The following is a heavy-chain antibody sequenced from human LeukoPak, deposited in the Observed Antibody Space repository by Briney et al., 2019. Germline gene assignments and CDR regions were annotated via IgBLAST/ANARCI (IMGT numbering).Heavy chain of an antibody. Sequence: ASVKVSCKASGCTFTRYAMHWVRQAPGQRLEWMGWINAGNGNTKYSQKFQGRVTITRDTSASTAYMELSSLRSEDTAVYYCARVPYYDSSGYDYPIDYWGQGTLVTVSS. CDR3: ARVPYYDSSGYDYPIDY. CDR2: INAGNGNT. J-gene: IGHJ4*02. CDR1: GCTFTRYA. V-gene: IGHV1-3*01. D-gene: IGHD3-22*01.